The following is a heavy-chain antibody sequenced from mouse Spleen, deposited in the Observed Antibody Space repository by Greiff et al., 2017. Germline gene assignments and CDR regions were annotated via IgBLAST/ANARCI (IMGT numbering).Heavy chain of an antibody. CDR3: ASTGTKGYFDY. CDR2: IYPGDGDT. D-gene: IGHD4-1*01. J-gene: IGHJ2*01. CDR1: GYAFSSYW. V-gene: IGHV1-80*01. Sequence: QVQLKQSGAELVKPGASVKISCKASGYAFSSYWMNWVKQRPGKGLEWIGQIYPGDGDTNYNGKFKGKATLTADKSSSTAYMQLSSLTSEDSAVYFCASTGTKGYFDYWGQGTTLTVSS.